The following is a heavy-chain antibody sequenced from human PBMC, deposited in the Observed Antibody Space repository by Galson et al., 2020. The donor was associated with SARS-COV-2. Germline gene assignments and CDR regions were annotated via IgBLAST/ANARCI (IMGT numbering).Heavy chain of an antibody. D-gene: IGHD4-17*01. J-gene: IGHJ4*02. CDR2: INHSGTP. Sequence: SQPSETLSLTCAVYGGSFTDYCWTWIRQSPGKGLEWIGEINHSGTPHYNPSLESRVTIYIDTSNNHFFLKVTSVTATDSALYYCARRLHYGDHHVDSWGQGTLVIVSS. V-gene: IGHV4-34*01. CDR1: GGSFTDYC. CDR3: ARRLHYGDHHVDS.